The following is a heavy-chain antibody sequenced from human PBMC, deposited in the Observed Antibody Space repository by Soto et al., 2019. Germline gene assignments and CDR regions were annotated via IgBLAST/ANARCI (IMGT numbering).Heavy chain of an antibody. Sequence: GAAVKVSCKASGYTFTGYYIHYVQQAPGQGLEWMGWIHPNSGGTNYAQKFQGRVTMTRDTSISTAYMELRRLRSDDTAVYYCVWFGELKLSTDMDVWGPGTTVTVSS. D-gene: IGHD3-10*01. CDR2: IHPNSGGT. CDR3: VWFGELKLSTDMDV. V-gene: IGHV1-2*02. J-gene: IGHJ6*02. CDR1: GYTFTGYY.